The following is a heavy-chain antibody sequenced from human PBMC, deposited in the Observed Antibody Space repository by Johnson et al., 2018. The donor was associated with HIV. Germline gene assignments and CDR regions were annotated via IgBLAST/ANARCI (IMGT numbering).Heavy chain of an antibody. Sequence: VQLVESGGGLVQPGRSLRLSCAASGFIFDDYAMHWVRQAPGKGLEWVSSISSSGSTIYYADSVKGRFTISRDNAKNSLYLQMNSLRAEDTAVYYCARGLVIVGALPDAFDIWGQGTMVTVSS. CDR1: GFIFDDYA. CDR2: ISSSGSTI. J-gene: IGHJ3*02. CDR3: ARGLVIVGALPDAFDI. V-gene: IGHV3-48*03. D-gene: IGHD1-26*01.